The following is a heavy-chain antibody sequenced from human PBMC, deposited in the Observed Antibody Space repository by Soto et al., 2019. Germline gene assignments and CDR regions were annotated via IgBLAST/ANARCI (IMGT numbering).Heavy chain of an antibody. D-gene: IGHD6-13*01. Sequence: EVQLVKSGGGLVMPGGNLRLSCAASGFTFSSYSMNWVRQAPGKGLEWVSSISSSSSYIYYADSVKGRFTISRDNAKNSLYVQMNSLRAEDTAVYYCASPLRAAVVYWGQGTLVTVSS. J-gene: IGHJ4*02. CDR3: ASPLRAAVVY. CDR2: ISSSSSYI. CDR1: GFTFSSYS. V-gene: IGHV3-21*01.